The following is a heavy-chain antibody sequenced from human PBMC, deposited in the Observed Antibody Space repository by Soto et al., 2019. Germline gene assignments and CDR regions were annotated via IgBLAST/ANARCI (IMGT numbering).Heavy chain of an antibody. J-gene: IGHJ4*02. CDR2: IYYTGST. Sequence: QVQLQESGPGLVKPSETLSLTCTVSGGSVNNGNYYWTWIRQPPGKGLEWIAYIYYTGSTNYNPSPHSRVTISVDTSKNQSSLRLTSVTAADTAVYYWAGWHPLVVTAFDSWGQGTLVTVSS. D-gene: IGHD2-21*02. CDR3: AGWHPLVVTAFDS. V-gene: IGHV4-61*01. CDR1: GGSVNNGNYY.